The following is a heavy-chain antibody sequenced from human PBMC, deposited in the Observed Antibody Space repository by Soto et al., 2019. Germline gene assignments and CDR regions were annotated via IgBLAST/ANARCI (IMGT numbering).Heavy chain of an antibody. V-gene: IGHV3-30*18. D-gene: IGHD2-15*01. CDR1: GFIFNSHG. J-gene: IGHJ4*02. CDR2: IDYDGTRK. Sequence: QVQLVESGGGVVQPGRSRRLSCATSGFIFNSHGMYWVRQAPGKGLEWVAGIDYDGTRKDYADSVKGRFTISRDSSKNSLYLQMDSLRAEDTAVYYCAKVDCRGGSCYSGPFDYWGPGILAIVSS. CDR3: AKVDCRGGSCYSGPFDY.